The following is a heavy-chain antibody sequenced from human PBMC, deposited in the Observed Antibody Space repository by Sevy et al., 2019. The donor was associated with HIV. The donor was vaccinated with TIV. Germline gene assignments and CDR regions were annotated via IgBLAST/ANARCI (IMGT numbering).Heavy chain of an antibody. V-gene: IGHV1-18*01. CDR1: GYSFNMYG. Sequence: ASVKVSCKTSGYSFNMYGISWVRQAPGQGLEWMGWISAYTGDTDYRQMFRGRVTMTTDASTNTAYMELRRLTSDDTAVYYCARHRPHGVVIIPGSGYHYGADFWGQGTMVTVSS. J-gene: IGHJ6*02. D-gene: IGHD3-3*01. CDR3: ARHRPHGVVIIPGSGYHYGADF. CDR2: ISAYTGDT.